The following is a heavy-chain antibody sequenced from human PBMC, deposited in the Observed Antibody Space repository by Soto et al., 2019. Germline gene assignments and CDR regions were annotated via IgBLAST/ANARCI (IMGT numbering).Heavy chain of an antibody. J-gene: IGHJ4*02. CDR1: GFTFSSYS. Sequence: GGSLRLSCAASGFTFSSYSMNWVRQAPGKGLEWVSSISSSSSYIYYADSVKGRFTISRDNSKNTLYLQMNSLRGEDTAVYYCARDLSVAGPDYWGQGTLVTVSS. CDR2: ISSSSSYI. V-gene: IGHV3-21*01. CDR3: ARDLSVAGPDY. D-gene: IGHD6-19*01.